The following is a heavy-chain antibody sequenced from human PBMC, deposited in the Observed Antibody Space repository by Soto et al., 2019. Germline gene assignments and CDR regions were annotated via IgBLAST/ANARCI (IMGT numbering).Heavy chain of an antibody. CDR3: AKARSLYSTDWYADF. V-gene: IGHV3-23*01. Sequence: EVQLLESGGDLVQPGGSLRLSCAVSGFTFSSFSMTWVRQAPGKGLEWVSTLSASGDTTDYADSVTGRFIISRDNSKNSLYLQMNSLRAEDTAIYYCAKARSLYSTDWYADFWGQGTLVTVSP. CDR2: LSASGDTT. D-gene: IGHD6-19*01. J-gene: IGHJ4*02. CDR1: GFTFSSFS.